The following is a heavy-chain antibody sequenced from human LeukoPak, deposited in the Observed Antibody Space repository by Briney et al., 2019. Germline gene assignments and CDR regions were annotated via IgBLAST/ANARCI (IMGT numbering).Heavy chain of an antibody. CDR2: INPNGGAT. Sequence: GASVKVSCKASGYIFTGYYLFWVRQAPGQGLEWMGWINPNGGATRYAQKFQGRVTMTRDTSISTAYMELSRLRSDDTAVYYCARDRRRLGELSYPFDYWGQGTLVTVSS. CDR3: ARDRRRLGELSYPFDY. J-gene: IGHJ4*02. D-gene: IGHD3-16*02. CDR1: GYIFTGYY. V-gene: IGHV1-2*02.